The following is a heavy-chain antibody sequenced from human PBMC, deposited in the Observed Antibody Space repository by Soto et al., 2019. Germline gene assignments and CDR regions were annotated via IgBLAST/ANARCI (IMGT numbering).Heavy chain of an antibody. CDR3: AREGVAPYYCYGMEV. D-gene: IGHD5-12*01. Sequence: QVQLVQSGAEVKKPGASVKVSCKASGYTFTRSGISWVRQAPGQGPEWMGWISSYNGDTNYAQTFQGRVTMTTDTSTSTAYMELRSLRSDDTAVYYCAREGVAPYYCYGMEVWGQGTPVTVSS. CDR2: ISSYNGDT. CDR1: GYTFTRSG. J-gene: IGHJ6*02. V-gene: IGHV1-18*01.